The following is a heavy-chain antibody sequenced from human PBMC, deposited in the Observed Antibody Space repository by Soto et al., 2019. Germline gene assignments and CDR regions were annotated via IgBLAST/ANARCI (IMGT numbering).Heavy chain of an antibody. CDR3: ALPPEAAARFGPVDV. CDR1: GFSFSSYD. Sequence: QVQLVESGGGVVQPGRSLRLSCAASGFSFSSYDMHWVRQPPGKGLEWVAVISIGNNEFYAHSVKGRFTISRDNYRNTHFLQMNSLRDEDSGIYYCALPPEAAARFGPVDVWGQGTLVAVSS. CDR2: ISIGNNE. V-gene: IGHV3-30*03. D-gene: IGHD3-16*01. J-gene: IGHJ3*01.